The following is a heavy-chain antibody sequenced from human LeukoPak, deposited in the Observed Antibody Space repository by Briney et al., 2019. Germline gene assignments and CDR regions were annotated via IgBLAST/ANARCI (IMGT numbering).Heavy chain of an antibody. CDR2: IRYDGSNK. J-gene: IGHJ4*02. CDR3: AKVRGTGTTVDY. D-gene: IGHD1-7*01. CDR1: GFTFSSYG. V-gene: IGHV3-30*02. Sequence: GGSLRLSCAAAGFTFSSYGMHWVRQAPGKGLEWVAFIRYDGSNKYYADSVKGRFTISRDNSKNTLYLQMNSLRAEDTAVYYCAKVRGTGTTVDYWGQGTLVTVSS.